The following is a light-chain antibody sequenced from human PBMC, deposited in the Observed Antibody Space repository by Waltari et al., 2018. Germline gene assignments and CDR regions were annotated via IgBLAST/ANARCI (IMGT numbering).Light chain of an antibody. J-gene: IGLJ3*02. Sequence: SASGTPGQRVTISCSGSTSNIGSNVVNWYQQFPGKAPKLLIYRSDQRPSGVPDRCSGSKSGTSASLASSGLQSEDEADYYCAAWDDSLHGHWVFGGGTKVTVL. V-gene: IGLV1-44*01. CDR2: RSD. CDR3: AAWDDSLHGHWV. CDR1: TSNIGSNV.